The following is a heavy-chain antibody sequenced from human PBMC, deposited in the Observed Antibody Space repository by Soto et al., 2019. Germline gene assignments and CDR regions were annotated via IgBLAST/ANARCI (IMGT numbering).Heavy chain of an antibody. CDR1: GYTFTSYG. J-gene: IGHJ6*03. Sequence: EASVKVSCKASGYTFTSYGISWVRQAPGQGLEWMGWISAYNGNTNYAQKLQGRVTMTTDTSTSTAYMELRSLRSDDTAVYYCASTHLKYYYMDVWGKGTTVTVSS. V-gene: IGHV1-18*01. CDR2: ISAYNGNT. CDR3: ASTHLKYYYMDV.